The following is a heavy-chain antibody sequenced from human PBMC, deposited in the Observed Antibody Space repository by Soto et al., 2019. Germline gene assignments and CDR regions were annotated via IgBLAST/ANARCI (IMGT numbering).Heavy chain of an antibody. V-gene: IGHV3-23*01. CDR2: ISGSGGST. Sequence: GGSLRLSCAASGFTFSSYAMSWVRQAPGKGLEWVSAISGSGGSTYYADSVKGRFTISRDNSKNTLYLQMNSLGAEDTAVYYCAKDQSSSWDYYYYGMDVWGQGTTVTVSS. J-gene: IGHJ6*02. CDR3: AKDQSSSWDYYYYGMDV. CDR1: GFTFSSYA. D-gene: IGHD6-13*01.